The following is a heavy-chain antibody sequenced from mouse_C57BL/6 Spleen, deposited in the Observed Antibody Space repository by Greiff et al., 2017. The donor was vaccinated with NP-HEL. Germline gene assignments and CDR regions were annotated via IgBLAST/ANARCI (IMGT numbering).Heavy chain of an antibody. CDR1: GYTFTDYY. V-gene: IGHV1-76*01. CDR3: ARRDYRYWYFDV. D-gene: IGHD2-4*01. J-gene: IGHJ1*03. CDR2: IYPGSGNT. Sequence: VQLQQSGAELVRPGASVKLSCKASGYTFTDYYINWVKQRPGQGLEWIARIYPGSGNTYSNEKFKGKATLTAEKSSSTAYMQLSSLTSEDSAVYFCARRDYRYWYFDVWGTGTTVTVSS.